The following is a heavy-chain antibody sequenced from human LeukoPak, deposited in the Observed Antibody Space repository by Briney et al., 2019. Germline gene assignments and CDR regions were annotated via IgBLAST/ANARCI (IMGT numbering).Heavy chain of an antibody. D-gene: IGHD1-1*01. J-gene: IGHJ4*02. V-gene: IGHV3-23*01. Sequence: GGSLRLSCAASGFTFSNYAMNWVRQAPGKGLEWVSGIRVSDETYYADSVKGRFTVSRANSENTLYLQMSGLRAEDTAVYYCAKGTGDMGYYFDYWGQGTLVTVSS. CDR2: IRVSDET. CDR1: GFTFSNYA. CDR3: AKGTGDMGYYFDY.